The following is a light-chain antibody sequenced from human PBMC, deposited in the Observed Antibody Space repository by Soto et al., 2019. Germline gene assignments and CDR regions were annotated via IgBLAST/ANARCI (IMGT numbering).Light chain of an antibody. CDR2: DNN. Sequence: QSALTQPPSVSAAPGQKVTISCSGGSSNIGNNYVSWYQQLPGTAPKLLIYDNNKRPSGIPDRFSGSKSVTSATLGITGLQTGDEAHYYCGTWDDSLSSGVFGGGTKLTVL. J-gene: IGLJ2*01. CDR1: SSNIGNNY. V-gene: IGLV1-51*01. CDR3: GTWDDSLSSGV.